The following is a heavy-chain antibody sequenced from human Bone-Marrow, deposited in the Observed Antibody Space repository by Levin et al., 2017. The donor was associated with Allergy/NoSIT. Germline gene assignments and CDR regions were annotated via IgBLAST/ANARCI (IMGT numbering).Heavy chain of an antibody. J-gene: IGHJ4*02. Sequence: SQTLSLTCAVYGGSFSGYYWSWIRQPPGKGLEWIGEINHSGSTNYNPSLKSRVTISVDTSKNQFSLKLSSVTAADTAVYYCARGNRHYDFWSGYPPDYFDYWGQGTLVTVSS. CDR2: INHSGST. V-gene: IGHV4-34*01. CDR3: ARGNRHYDFWSGYPPDYFDY. D-gene: IGHD3-3*01. CDR1: GGSFSGYY.